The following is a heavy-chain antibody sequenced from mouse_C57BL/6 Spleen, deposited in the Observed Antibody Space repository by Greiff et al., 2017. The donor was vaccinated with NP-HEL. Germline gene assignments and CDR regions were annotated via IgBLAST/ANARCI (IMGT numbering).Heavy chain of an antibody. CDR3: ASNYYGSHYYAMDY. J-gene: IGHJ4*01. CDR1: GFTFSDYG. V-gene: IGHV5-17*01. CDR2: ISSGSSTI. D-gene: IGHD1-1*01. Sequence: EVKLVESGGGLVKPGGSLKLSCAASGFTFSDYGMHWVRQAPEKGLEWVAYISSGSSTIYYADTVKGRFTISRDNAKNTLFLQMTSLRSEDTAMYYCASNYYGSHYYAMDYWGQGTSVTVSS.